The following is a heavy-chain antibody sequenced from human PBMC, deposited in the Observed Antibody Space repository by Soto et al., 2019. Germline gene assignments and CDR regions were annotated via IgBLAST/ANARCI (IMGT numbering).Heavy chain of an antibody. CDR1: GFTFSSYA. CDR2: ISGSGGST. Sequence: GGSLRLSCAASGFTFSSYAMSWVRQAPGKGLEWVSAISGSGGSTYYADSVKGRFAISRDNSKNTLYLQMNSLRAEDTAVYYCAKDAFYYYDSSGYYYDYYYYGMDVWGQGTTVTVSS. D-gene: IGHD3-22*01. J-gene: IGHJ6*02. V-gene: IGHV3-23*01. CDR3: AKDAFYYYDSSGYYYDYYYYGMDV.